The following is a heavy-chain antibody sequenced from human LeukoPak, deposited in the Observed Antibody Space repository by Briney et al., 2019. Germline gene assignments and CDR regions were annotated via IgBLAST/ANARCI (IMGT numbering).Heavy chain of an antibody. CDR1: GFTFSSYS. CDR2: ISSSSSYI. CDR3: ARRWGSGCDSDAFDI. D-gene: IGHD5-12*01. Sequence: GGSLRLSCAASGFTFSSYSMNWVRQAPGKGLEWVSSISSSSSYIYYADSVKGRFTISRDNAKNSLYLQMNSLRAEDTAVYYCARRWGSGCDSDAFDIWGQGTMVTVSS. V-gene: IGHV3-21*01. J-gene: IGHJ3*02.